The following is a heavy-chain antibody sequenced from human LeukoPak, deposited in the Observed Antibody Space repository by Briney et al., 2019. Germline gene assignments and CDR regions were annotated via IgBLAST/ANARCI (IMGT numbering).Heavy chain of an antibody. CDR1: GSTFTTYG. CDR3: ATEDFNYVWGHHRERDY. CDR2: ITTYNGNT. V-gene: IGHV1-18*01. J-gene: IGHJ4*02. Sequence: GASVKVSCKASGSTFTTYGISWGRQAPGQGLEWMGWITTYNGNTRYEEKFQGRVTMTTDTSADTAYMELTSLTSDDTAVYYCATEDFNYVWGHHRERDYWGQGTLVTVSS. D-gene: IGHD3-16*01.